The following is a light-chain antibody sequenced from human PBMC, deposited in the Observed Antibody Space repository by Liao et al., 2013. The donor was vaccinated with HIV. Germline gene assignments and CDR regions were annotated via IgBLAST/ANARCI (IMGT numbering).Light chain of an antibody. Sequence: SYELTQPPSVSVSPGQTASITCSGDKLGYKYACWYQQKPGQSPVLVIYQDTKRPSGIPERFSASNSGDTATLTISGTQPLDEADYFCQTWDNTFVAFGGGTRLTVL. CDR2: QDT. J-gene: IGLJ2*01. CDR3: QTWDNTFVA. V-gene: IGLV3-1*01. CDR1: KLGYKY.